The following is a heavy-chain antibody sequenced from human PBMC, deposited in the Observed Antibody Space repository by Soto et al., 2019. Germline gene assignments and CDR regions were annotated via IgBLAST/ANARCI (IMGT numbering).Heavy chain of an antibody. CDR3: AKDNRGLLWWDSYYFDY. V-gene: IGHV3-30*18. D-gene: IGHD2-21*01. CDR1: GFTFSSYG. CDR2: ISYDGSNK. Sequence: GGSLRLSCAASGFTFSSYGMHWVRQAPGKGLEWVAVISYDGSNKYYADSVKGRFTISRDNSKNTLYLQMNSLRAEDTAVYYCAKDNRGLLWWDSYYFDYWGQGTLVTVSS. J-gene: IGHJ4*02.